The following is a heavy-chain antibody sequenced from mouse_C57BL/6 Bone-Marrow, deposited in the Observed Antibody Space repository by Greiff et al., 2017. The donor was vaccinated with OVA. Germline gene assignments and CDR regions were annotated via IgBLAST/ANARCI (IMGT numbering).Heavy chain of an antibody. D-gene: IGHD1-1*01. J-gene: IGHJ2*01. CDR2: ISNGGGST. V-gene: IGHV5-12*01. CDR3: ARGYYGSSLFDY. Sequence: LQQSGGGLVQPGGSLKLSCAASGFTFSDYYMYWVRQTPEKRLEWVAYISNGGGSTYYPDTVKGRFTISRDNAKNTLYLQMSRLKSEDTAMYYCARGYYGSSLFDYWGQGTTLTVSS. CDR1: GFTFSDYY.